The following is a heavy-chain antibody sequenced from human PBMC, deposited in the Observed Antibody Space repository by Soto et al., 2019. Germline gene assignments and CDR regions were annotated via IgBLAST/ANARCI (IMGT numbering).Heavy chain of an antibody. V-gene: IGHV3-23*01. CDR2: FTSPGVT. J-gene: IGHJ4*02. CDR1: GITFGSRA. CDR3: AKREASTGSYFD. Sequence: EVQLLESGGDLIQPGGSLRLSCVASGITFGSRAMSWVRQAPGEGLEWVSTFTSPGVTYYADSVKGRFTISRDNSKNTLFLQMNSLRAEDTAVYYCAKREASTGSYFDWGQGTLVTVSP. D-gene: IGHD1-26*01.